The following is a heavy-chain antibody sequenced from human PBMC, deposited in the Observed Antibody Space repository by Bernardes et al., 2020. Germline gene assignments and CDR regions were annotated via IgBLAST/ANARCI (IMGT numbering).Heavy chain of an antibody. D-gene: IGHD6-13*01. CDR1: GGSFSGYY. CDR2: ISHSRST. J-gene: IGHJ6*03. Sequence: AESLSLTCAAYGGSFSGYYWSWLRQPPGKGLEWIGEISHSRSTNYNHSLTSRVTISVDTSKNQFSLKLSSVTAADTAVYYCSRGVGAAAGTSRCSPVRPGDYYMDVWGKGTTVTVSS. V-gene: IGHV4-34*01. CDR3: SRGVGAAAGTSRCSPVRPGDYYMDV.